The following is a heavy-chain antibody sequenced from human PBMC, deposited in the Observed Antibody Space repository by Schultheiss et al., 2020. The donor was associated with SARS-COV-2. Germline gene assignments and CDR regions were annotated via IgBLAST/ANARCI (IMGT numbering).Heavy chain of an antibody. CDR1: GGSISSGDYY. Sequence: LRLSCTVSGGSISSGDYYWSWIRQPAGKGLEWIGTIHHGGSTYYNPSLKSRVTISVDTSKNQFSLKLSSVTAADTAVYYCARQDCSSTSCPRYYMDVWGKGTTVTVSS. J-gene: IGHJ6*03. CDR2: IHHGGST. CDR3: ARQDCSSTSCPRYYMDV. V-gene: IGHV4-30-4*08. D-gene: IGHD2-2*01.